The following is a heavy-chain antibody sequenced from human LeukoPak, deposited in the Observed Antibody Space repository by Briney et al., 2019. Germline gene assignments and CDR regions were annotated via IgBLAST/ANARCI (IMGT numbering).Heavy chain of an antibody. J-gene: IGHJ4*02. CDR2: ISYDGSNK. CDR1: GFTFSSYG. D-gene: IGHD6-13*01. V-gene: IGHV3-30*18. Sequence: GGSLRLPCAASGFTFSSYGMHWVRQAPGKGLEWVAVISYDGSNKYYADSVKGRFTISRDNSKNTLYLQMNSLRAEDTAVYHCAKFGAAAGNFDYWGQGTLVTVSS. CDR3: AKFGAAAGNFDY.